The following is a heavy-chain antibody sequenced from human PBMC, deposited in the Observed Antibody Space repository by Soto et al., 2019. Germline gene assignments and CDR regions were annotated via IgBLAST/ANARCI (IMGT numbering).Heavy chain of an antibody. D-gene: IGHD2-2*01. CDR2: INHSGST. Sequence: SETLSLTCAVYGGSFSGYYWSWIRQPPGKGLEWIGEINHSGSTNYNPSLKSRVTISVDTSKNQFSRKLSSVTAADTAVYYCARARGNIYCSSTSCYSGPGYYYYYYYMDVWGKGTTVTVSS. CDR1: GGSFSGYY. J-gene: IGHJ6*03. CDR3: ARARGNIYCSSTSCYSGPGYYYYYYYMDV. V-gene: IGHV4-34*01.